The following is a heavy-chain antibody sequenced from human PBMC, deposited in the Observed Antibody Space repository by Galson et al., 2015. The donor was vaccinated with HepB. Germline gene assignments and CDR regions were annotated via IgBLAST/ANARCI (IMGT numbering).Heavy chain of an antibody. D-gene: IGHD3-16*01. Sequence: SLRLSCAASGFTFSDYYMSWIRQAPGKGLEWVSYISSSSSYTNYADSVKGRFTISRDNAKNSLYLQMNSLRAEDTAVYYCARDRLYPGWFDPWGQGTLVTVSS. J-gene: IGHJ5*02. V-gene: IGHV3-11*05. CDR1: GFTFSDYY. CDR3: ARDRLYPGWFDP. CDR2: ISSSSSYT.